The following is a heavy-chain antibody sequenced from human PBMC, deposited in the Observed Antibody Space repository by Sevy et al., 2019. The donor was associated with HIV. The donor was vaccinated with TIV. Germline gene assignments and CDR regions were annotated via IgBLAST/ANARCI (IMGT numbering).Heavy chain of an antibody. V-gene: IGHV4-34*01. D-gene: IGHD2-2*01. Sequence: SETLSLTCAVYGGSFSGYYWSWIRQPPGKGLEWIGEINHSGSTNYNPSLKSRVTISVDTSKNQFSLKLSSVTAADTAVYYCARGRWSCSSTSCNYYYYYSMDVWGQGTTVTVSS. J-gene: IGHJ6*02. CDR3: ARGRWSCSSTSCNYYYYYSMDV. CDR1: GGSFSGYY. CDR2: INHSGST.